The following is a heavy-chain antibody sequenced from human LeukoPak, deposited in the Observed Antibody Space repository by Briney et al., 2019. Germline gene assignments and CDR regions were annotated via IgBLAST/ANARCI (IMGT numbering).Heavy chain of an antibody. J-gene: IGHJ4*02. CDR2: INPNSGGI. CDR3: ARDGPGYSSSWRYYFDY. Sequence: ASVKVSCKASGYTFTGYYMHWVRQAPGQGLEWMGWINPNSGGINYAQKFQGRVTMTRDTSISTAYMELSRLRSDDTAVYYCARDGPGYSSSWRYYFDYWGQGTLVTVSS. V-gene: IGHV1-2*02. D-gene: IGHD6-13*01. CDR1: GYTFTGYY.